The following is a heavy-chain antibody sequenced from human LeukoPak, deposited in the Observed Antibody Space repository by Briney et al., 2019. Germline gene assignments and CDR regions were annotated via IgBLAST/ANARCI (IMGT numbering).Heavy chain of an antibody. J-gene: IGHJ5*02. D-gene: IGHD6-19*01. CDR1: GGSISSYY. CDR2: MYYNRST. CDR3: ARDLSAVAGTWFDP. V-gene: IGHV4-59*12. Sequence: SETLSLTCTVSGGSISSYYWSWIRQPPGKGLEWIGYMYYNRSTNYNPSLKSRVTISVDTSKNQFSLKLSSVTAADTAVYYCARDLSAVAGTWFDPWGQGTLVTVSS.